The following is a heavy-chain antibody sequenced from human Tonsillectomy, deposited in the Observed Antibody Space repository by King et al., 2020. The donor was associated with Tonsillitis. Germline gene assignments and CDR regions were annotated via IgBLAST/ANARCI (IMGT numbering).Heavy chain of an antibody. Sequence: VQLVESGGGLVKPGESLRLSCAASGFSLSDAWMNWVRQAPGKGLEWVGRIKSASAGGTTDYAAPVKGRFTISTDDSKNTLYLQMNSLKTEDTGFYYCTTIEPTNYFYDNHLDVWGRGTTVTVSS. CDR3: TTIEPTNYFYDNHLDV. CDR1: GFSLSDAW. CDR2: IKSASAGGTT. D-gene: IGHD5-12*01. J-gene: IGHJ6*02. V-gene: IGHV3-15*01.